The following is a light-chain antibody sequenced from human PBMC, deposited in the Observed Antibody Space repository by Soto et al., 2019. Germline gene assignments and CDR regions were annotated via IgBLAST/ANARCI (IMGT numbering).Light chain of an antibody. CDR1: QGLKF. V-gene: IGKV1-12*01. CDR3: QQANSFPIT. Sequence: DIQMTQSPSSVSASGGDTVTITCRASQGLKFLAWYQQKPGKAPKLLIYEATNLQSGVPPRFSGSGSGTDFTLTISSLQPEDFATYFCQQANSFPITFGQGTRLEI. CDR2: EAT. J-gene: IGKJ5*01.